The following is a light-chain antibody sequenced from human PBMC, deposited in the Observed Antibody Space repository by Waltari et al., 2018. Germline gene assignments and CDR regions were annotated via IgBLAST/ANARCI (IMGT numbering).Light chain of an antibody. CDR1: QSVNNNY. CDR2: GAS. Sequence: VLTQSPGPLSLSPGERATLSCRASQSVNNNYLAWYQQKPGQAPRLLIYGASTRATGIPDRFRGSGSGTDFTLTISRLEPEDFAAYYCQQYATSPEAFGGGTKVDIK. V-gene: IGKV3-20*01. CDR3: QQYATSPEA. J-gene: IGKJ4*01.